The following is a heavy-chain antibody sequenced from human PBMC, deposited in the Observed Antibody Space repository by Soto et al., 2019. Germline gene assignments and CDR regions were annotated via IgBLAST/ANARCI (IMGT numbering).Heavy chain of an antibody. D-gene: IGHD2-15*01. J-gene: IGHJ6*02. CDR1: GYSFSNFY. CDR3: ARGAVVVPNGLIAGMDV. CDR2: IDPSSGTT. V-gene: IGHV1-46*01. Sequence: GASVKVSCKPSGYSFSNFYVRWVRQAPGQGLEWMGIIDPSSGTTSYTQKFQERVTMTRDTSMSTVYMELSRLRSEDTAVYCCARGAVVVPNGLIAGMDVWGLGTTVTVSS.